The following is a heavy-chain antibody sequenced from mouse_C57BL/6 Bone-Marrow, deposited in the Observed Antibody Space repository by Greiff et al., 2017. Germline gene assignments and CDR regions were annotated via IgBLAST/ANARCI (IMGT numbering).Heavy chain of an antibody. J-gene: IGHJ1*03. CDR3: ARAPTVDWYFDV. V-gene: IGHV3-5*01. CDR1: GISITTGNYR. Sequence: DVQLQESGPGLVKPSQTVFLTCTVTGISITTGNYRWSWIRQFPGNKLEWIGYIYYSGTITYNPSLTSRTTSTRDTPKNQFFLEMNSLTAENTATYYCARAPTVDWYFDVWGTGTTVTVSS. CDR2: IYYSGTI. D-gene: IGHD1-1*01.